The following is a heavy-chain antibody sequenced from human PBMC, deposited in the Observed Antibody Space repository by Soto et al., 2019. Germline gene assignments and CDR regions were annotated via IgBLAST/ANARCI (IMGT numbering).Heavy chain of an antibody. CDR3: ARAGRGYCSGGSCYSGLHGMDV. D-gene: IGHD2-15*01. J-gene: IGHJ6*02. CDR2: IFYSGTT. V-gene: IGHV4-39*01. Sequence: TCTVSGGSISSSDHHWAWIRQPPGKGLEWIGSIFYSGTTYYSPSLKSRVNISVDPPKNQFSLKLSTVTAADTAVYYCARAGRGYCSGGSCYSGLHGMDVWGQGTTVTVSS. CDR1: GGSISSSDHH.